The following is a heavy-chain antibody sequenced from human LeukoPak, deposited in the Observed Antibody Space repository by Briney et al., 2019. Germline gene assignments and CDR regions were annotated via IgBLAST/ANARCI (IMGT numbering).Heavy chain of an antibody. V-gene: IGHV4-30-2*03. CDR3: ARQDLGPSRGPELDY. CDR2: IYHSGST. CDR1: GGSISSGGYY. Sequence: SQTLSLTCTVSGGSISSGGYYWSWIRQPPGKGLEWIGYIYHSGSTYYNPSLKSRVTISVDTSKNQFSLKLSSVTAADTAVYYCARQDLGPSRGPELDYWGQGTLVTVSS. D-gene: IGHD3-3*01. J-gene: IGHJ4*02.